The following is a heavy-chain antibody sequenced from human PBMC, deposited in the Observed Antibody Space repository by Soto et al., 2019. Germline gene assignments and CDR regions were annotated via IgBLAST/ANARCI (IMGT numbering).Heavy chain of an antibody. CDR2: IYHSGSA. Sequence: QVQLQESGPGLVKPSGPLSLTCAVSGGSISSNNWWSWVRQPPGKGLEWIGEIYHSGSANYNPSLKSRVTISVDKSKNQFSLKLSSVTAADTAVYYCASWHVAVATVILDNWGQGTLVTVSS. CDR3: ASWHVAVATVILDN. V-gene: IGHV4-4*02. D-gene: IGHD2-2*01. CDR1: GGSISSNNW. J-gene: IGHJ4*02.